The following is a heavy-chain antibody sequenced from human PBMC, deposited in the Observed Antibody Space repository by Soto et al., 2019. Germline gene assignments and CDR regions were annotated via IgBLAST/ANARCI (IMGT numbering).Heavy chain of an antibody. V-gene: IGHV1-18*01. CDR1: GYNFTSYG. J-gene: IGHJ4*02. CDR3: GRDSAGSGWSFDF. D-gene: IGHD6-19*01. CDR2: MNTFSHNT. Sequence: QVQLVQSGDEVKKAGASVKVSCKASGYNFTSYGITWVRLAPGQGLEWMGWMNTFSHNTIYAQNFQGRVIMTADKSTTSSYMELRSLRSDDTAVYYCGRDSAGSGWSFDFWGQGSLVTVSS.